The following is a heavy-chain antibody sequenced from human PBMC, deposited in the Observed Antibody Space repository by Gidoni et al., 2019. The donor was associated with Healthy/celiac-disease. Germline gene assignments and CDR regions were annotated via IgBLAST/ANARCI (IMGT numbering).Heavy chain of an antibody. CDR3: TTDLGDTIYYDSSGTDYYYYYYGMDV. D-gene: IGHD3-22*01. V-gene: IGHV3-15*01. CDR2: IKSKTDGGTT. CDR1: GFTFSNAW. Sequence: EVQLVESGGGLVKPGGSLRLSCAASGFTFSNAWMSWVRQAPGQGLEWVGRIKSKTDGGTTDYAAPVKGRFTISRDDSKNTLYLQMNSLKTEDTAVYYCTTDLGDTIYYDSSGTDYYYYYYGMDVWGQGTTVTVSS. J-gene: IGHJ6*02.